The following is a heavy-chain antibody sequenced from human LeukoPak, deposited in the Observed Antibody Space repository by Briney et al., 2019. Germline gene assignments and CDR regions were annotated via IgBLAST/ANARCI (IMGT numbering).Heavy chain of an antibody. CDR1: GGTFSSYA. V-gene: IGHV1-69*04. CDR2: IIPILGIA. CDR3: ARAPMGAAALY. J-gene: IGHJ4*02. D-gene: IGHD6-13*01. Sequence: SVKVSCKASGGTFSSYAISWVRQAPGQGLEWMGRIIPILGIANYAQKFQGRVTITADKSTSTAYMELSSLRSDDTAFYYCARAPMGAAALYWGQGTLVTVSS.